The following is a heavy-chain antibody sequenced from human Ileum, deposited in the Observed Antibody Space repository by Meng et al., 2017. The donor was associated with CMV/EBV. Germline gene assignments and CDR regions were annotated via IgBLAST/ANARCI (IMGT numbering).Heavy chain of an antibody. CDR2: TSVHNGDT. D-gene: IGHD1-1*01. V-gene: IGHV1-18*01. CDR3: ARAGNYNYAFDF. CDR1: GDTFINSG. J-gene: IGHJ5*01. Sequence: RVSGDTFINSGITWVRQARGQGLEWIGWTSVHNGDTYYAQRFQDRVMMTTDTSTTTVYMEMRSLRSDDTAIYYCARAGNYNYAFDFWGQGTLVTVSS.